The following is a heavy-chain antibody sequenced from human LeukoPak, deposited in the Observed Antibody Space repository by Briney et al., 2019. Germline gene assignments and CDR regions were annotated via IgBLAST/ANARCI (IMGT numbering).Heavy chain of an antibody. CDR3: ATWGSAWGSADAFDI. V-gene: IGHV1-24*01. Sequence: ASVKVSCKVSGYTLTELSMHWVRQAPGKGLEWMGGFDPEDGETIYAQKFQGRVTMTEDTSTDTAYMELSSLRSEDTAVYYCATWGSAWGSADAFDIWGQGTMVTVSS. CDR2: FDPEDGET. D-gene: IGHD3-16*01. CDR1: GYTLTELS. J-gene: IGHJ3*02.